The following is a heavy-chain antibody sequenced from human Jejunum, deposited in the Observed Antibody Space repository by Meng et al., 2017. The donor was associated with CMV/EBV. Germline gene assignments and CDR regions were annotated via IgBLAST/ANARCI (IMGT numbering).Heavy chain of an antibody. CDR3: TRGGWRYSFGSFDY. Sequence: GLTFSSYAMNWVRQAPGKGLEWVSFIGNSGRTIYFADSVKDRFTISRDNAKNSLYLQMNNLTVEDTAMYYCTRGGWRYSFGSFDYWGQGALVTVSS. CDR1: GLTFSSYA. J-gene: IGHJ4*02. D-gene: IGHD5-18*01. V-gene: IGHV3-21*01. CDR2: IGNSGRTI.